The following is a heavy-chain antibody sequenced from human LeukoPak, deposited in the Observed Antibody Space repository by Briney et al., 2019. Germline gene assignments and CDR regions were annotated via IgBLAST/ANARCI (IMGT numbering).Heavy chain of an antibody. CDR2: ISAYNGNT. V-gene: IGHV1-18*01. Sequence: ASVKVSCKASGYTFTSYGISWVRQAPGQGLEWMGWISAYNGNTNYAQKLQGRVTMTTDTSTSTAYMELRSLRSDDTAVYYCARDWTYYYDSRGYYIDYWGQGTLVTVSS. J-gene: IGHJ4*02. CDR3: ARDWTYYYDSRGYYIDY. D-gene: IGHD3-22*01. CDR1: GYTFTSYG.